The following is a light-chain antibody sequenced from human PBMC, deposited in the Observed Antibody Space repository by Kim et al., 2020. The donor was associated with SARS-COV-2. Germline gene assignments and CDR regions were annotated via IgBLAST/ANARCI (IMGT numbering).Light chain of an antibody. V-gene: IGLV2-8*01. J-gene: IGLJ2*01. CDR1: SSDVGGYNY. CDR3: SSYAGSNNFVV. Sequence: QSVTISCTGTSSDVGGYNYVSWYQQHPGKATKLMIYEVSKRPSGVPDRFSGSKSGNTASLTVSGLQAEDEADYYCSSYAGSNNFVVFGGGTQLTVL. CDR2: EVS.